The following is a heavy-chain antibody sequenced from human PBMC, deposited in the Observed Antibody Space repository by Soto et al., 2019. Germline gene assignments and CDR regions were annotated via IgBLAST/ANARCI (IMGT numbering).Heavy chain of an antibody. CDR3: ARSYGDYTHLDY. CDR2: ISYDGSNK. D-gene: IGHD4-17*01. J-gene: IGHJ4*02. CDR1: GFTFSSYA. Sequence: GGSLRLSCAASGFTFSSYAMHWVRQAPGKGLEWVAVISYDGSNKYYADSMKGRFTISRDNSKNTLYLQMNSLRAEDTAVYYCARSYGDYTHLDYWGQGTLVTVSS. V-gene: IGHV3-30-3*01.